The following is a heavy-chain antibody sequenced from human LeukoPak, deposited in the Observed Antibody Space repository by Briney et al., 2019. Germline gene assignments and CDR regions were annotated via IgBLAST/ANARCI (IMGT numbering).Heavy chain of an antibody. V-gene: IGHV1-46*01. CDR2: INPSGGST. Sequence: ASVKVSCKASGYTFTGYYMHWVRQAPGQGLEWMGIINPSGGSTSYAQKFQGRVTMTRDTSTSTVYMELSSLRSEDTAVYYCAREEGIAVKLNYFDYWGQGTLVTVSS. CDR1: GYTFTGYY. CDR3: AREEGIAVKLNYFDY. J-gene: IGHJ4*02. D-gene: IGHD6-19*01.